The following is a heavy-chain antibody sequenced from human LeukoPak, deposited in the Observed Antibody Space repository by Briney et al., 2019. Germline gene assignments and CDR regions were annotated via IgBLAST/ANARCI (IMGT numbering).Heavy chain of an antibody. CDR3: ARHRARHYYSFDY. V-gene: IGHV4-34*01. Sequence: SETLSLTCAVYGGSVSGYYWSWIRQPPGKGLEWIGEINHSGSTNYNPSLKSRVTISVDTSKNQFSLKLSSVTAADTAVYYCARHRARHYYSFDYWGQGTLVTVSS. D-gene: IGHD2/OR15-2a*01. J-gene: IGHJ4*02. CDR2: INHSGST. CDR1: GGSVSGYY.